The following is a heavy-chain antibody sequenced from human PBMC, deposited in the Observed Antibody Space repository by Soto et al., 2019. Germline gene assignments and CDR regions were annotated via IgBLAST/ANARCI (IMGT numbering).Heavy chain of an antibody. V-gene: IGHV3-23*01. D-gene: IGHD5-18*01. CDR3: AKNGQDTAMAWDDY. Sequence: EVQLLESGGGLVQPGGSLRLSCAASGFTFSSYAMSWVRQAPGKGLEWVSVISGGGGATYYADSVKGRFTISRDNSKNTLYLQMNSRRGEDRAVYYCAKNGQDTAMAWDDYWGQGALVTVSS. CDR2: ISGGGGAT. J-gene: IGHJ4*02. CDR1: GFTFSSYA.